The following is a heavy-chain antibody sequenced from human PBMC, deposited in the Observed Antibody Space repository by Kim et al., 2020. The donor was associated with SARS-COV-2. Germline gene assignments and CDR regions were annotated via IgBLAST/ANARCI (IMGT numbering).Heavy chain of an antibody. D-gene: IGHD1-1*01. V-gene: IGHV1-3*01. CDR3: ARDGTTRNGGYYFDY. Sequence: ASVKVSCKASGYTFTSYAMHWVRQAPGQGLEWMGWINVGYGNTKYLQKFQGRVTLTRDTSASTAYMELSSLRSEATAVYYCARDGTTRNGGYYFDYWGQG. CDR1: GYTFTSYA. J-gene: IGHJ4*02. CDR2: INVGYGNT.